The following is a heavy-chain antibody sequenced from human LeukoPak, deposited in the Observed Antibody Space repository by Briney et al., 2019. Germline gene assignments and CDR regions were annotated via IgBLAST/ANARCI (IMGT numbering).Heavy chain of an antibody. CDR2: ISSSSYI. CDR3: ARVTPLKAIDY. J-gene: IGHJ4*02. CDR1: GFTFSSYS. V-gene: IGHV3-21*01. Sequence: PGGSLRLSCAASGFTFSSYSMNWVRQAPGKGLEWVSSISSSSYIYYADSVKGRFTISRDNAKNSLYLQMNSLRAEDTAVYYCARVTPLKAIDYWGQGTLVTVSS.